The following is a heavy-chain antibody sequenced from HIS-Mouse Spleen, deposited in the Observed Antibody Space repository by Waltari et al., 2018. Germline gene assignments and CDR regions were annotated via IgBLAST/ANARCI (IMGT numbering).Heavy chain of an antibody. D-gene: IGHD4-4*01. Sequence: QVQLVQSGAEVKKPGASVKVSCKASGYTFTSYDINWVRQATGQGLEWMGGMNPNRGNTGYAQKVQGRVTMTRNTSISTAYMELSSLRSEDTAVYYCARGHDYSNYFDYWGQGTLVTVSS. V-gene: IGHV1-8*01. CDR3: ARGHDYSNYFDY. CDR2: MNPNRGNT. J-gene: IGHJ4*02. CDR1: GYTFTSYD.